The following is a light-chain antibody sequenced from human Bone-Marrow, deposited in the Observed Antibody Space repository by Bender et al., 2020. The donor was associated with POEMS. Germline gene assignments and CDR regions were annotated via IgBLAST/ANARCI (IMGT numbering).Light chain of an antibody. CDR1: NIGTTS. CDR3: SSYTTSSTWV. CDR2: DDA. Sequence: AARITCEGNNIGTTSVHWYQQKPGQAPVLVIYDDAYRPSGIPERVSGSKSGNTASLTISGLQAEDEADYYCSSYTTSSTWVFGGGTKLTVL. J-gene: IGLJ3*02. V-gene: IGLV3-21*01.